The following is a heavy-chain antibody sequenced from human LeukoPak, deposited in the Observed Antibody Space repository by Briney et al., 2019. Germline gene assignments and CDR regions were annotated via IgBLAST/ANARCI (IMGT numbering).Heavy chain of an antibody. CDR2: INPRDSET. J-gene: IGHJ4*02. CDR1: GYTITSNW. V-gene: IGHV5-51*01. CDR3: TRLSRLGATDTYIAY. D-gene: IGHD1-26*01. Sequence: GESLQISCKGSGYTITSNWIGWVRQLPGKGLEWMGIINPRDSETVYSPSFQGQVTMSVDKSISTAYLQWSSLKASDTAMYYCTRLSRLGATDTYIAYWGQGTLVTVSS.